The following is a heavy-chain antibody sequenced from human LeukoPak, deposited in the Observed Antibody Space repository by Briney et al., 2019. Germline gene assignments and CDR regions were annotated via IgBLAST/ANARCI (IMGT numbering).Heavy chain of an antibody. J-gene: IGHJ4*02. V-gene: IGHV1-46*02. CDR1: GFTFNSSY. Sequence: ASVKVSCKASGFTFNSSYMHWVRQAPGQGLEWMGIINPSDDSTRYAQKFQGRVTMTKDTSTNTVYMHLSSLSSDDTAVYYCARAYYESSAYRHAVYFDYWGQGTLGTVSS. D-gene: IGHD3-22*01. CDR3: ARAYYESSAYRHAVYFDY. CDR2: INPSDDST.